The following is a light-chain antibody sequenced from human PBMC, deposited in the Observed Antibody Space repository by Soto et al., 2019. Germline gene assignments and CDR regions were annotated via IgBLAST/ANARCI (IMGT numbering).Light chain of an antibody. CDR3: QQYETYSYT. J-gene: IGKJ2*01. Sequence: DIQMTQSPSTLSASVGDRVTITCRATQGISNWLAWYQQKPGKAPKLLIYDASILESGVPSRFSGSGSGTEFTLTISSLHPDDFATYYCQQYETYSYTVGQGTKVDIK. CDR2: DAS. CDR1: QGISNW. V-gene: IGKV1-5*01.